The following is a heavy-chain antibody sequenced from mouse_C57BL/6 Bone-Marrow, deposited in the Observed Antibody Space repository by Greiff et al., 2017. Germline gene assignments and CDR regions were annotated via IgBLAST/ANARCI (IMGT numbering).Heavy chain of an antibody. CDR2: ISDGGSYT. Sequence: EVKLEESGGGLVKPGGSLKLSCAASGFTFSSYAMSWVRQTPEKRLEWVATISDGGSYTYYPDNVKGRFTISRDNAKNNLYLQMSHLKSEDTAMYYCARSVLFMYYWGQGTSVTVSS. V-gene: IGHV5-4*03. CDR3: ARSVLFMYY. CDR1: GFTFSSYA. J-gene: IGHJ4*01.